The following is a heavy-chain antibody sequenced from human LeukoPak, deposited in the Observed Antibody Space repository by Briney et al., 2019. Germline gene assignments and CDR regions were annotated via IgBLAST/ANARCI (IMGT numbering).Heavy chain of an antibody. V-gene: IGHV3-30*04. CDR2: ISYDGSNK. J-gene: IGHJ4*02. D-gene: IGHD6-13*01. Sequence: GGSLRLSCAASGFTFSSYAMHWVRQAPGKGLEWVAVISYDGSNKYYADSVKGRFTISRDNSKNTLYLQMNSLRAEDTAVYYCARVTEQLVFDYWGQGTLATVSS. CDR3: ARVTEQLVFDY. CDR1: GFTFSSYA.